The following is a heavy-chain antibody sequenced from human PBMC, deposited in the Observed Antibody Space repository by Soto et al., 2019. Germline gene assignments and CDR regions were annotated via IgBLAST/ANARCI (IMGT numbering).Heavy chain of an antibody. CDR2: ISYDGSNK. D-gene: IGHD5-18*01. Sequence: GGSLRLSCAASGFTFSSYGMHWVRQAPGKGLEWVAVISYDGSNKYYADSVKGRFTISRDNSKNTLYLQMNSLRAEDTAVYYCAKVSVGGYSYGPNDYWGQGTLVTVSS. CDR3: AKVSVGGYSYGPNDY. J-gene: IGHJ4*02. V-gene: IGHV3-30*18. CDR1: GFTFSSYG.